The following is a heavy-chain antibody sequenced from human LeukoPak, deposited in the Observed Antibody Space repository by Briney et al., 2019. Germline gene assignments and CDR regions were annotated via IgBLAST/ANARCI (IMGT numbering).Heavy chain of an antibody. Sequence: SETLSLTCTVSGGSISSYYWSWIRQPPGKGLELIGYIYYSGSTNYNPSFKSRVTISVDTSKNQFSLKLSSVTAADTAVYYCARDGYSSGQMADWGQGTLVTVSS. J-gene: IGHJ4*02. CDR2: IYYSGST. CDR3: ARDGYSSGQMAD. V-gene: IGHV4-59*12. CDR1: GGSISSYY. D-gene: IGHD6-19*01.